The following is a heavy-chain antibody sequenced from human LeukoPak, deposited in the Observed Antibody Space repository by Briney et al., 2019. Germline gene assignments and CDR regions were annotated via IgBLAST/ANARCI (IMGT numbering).Heavy chain of an antibody. V-gene: IGHV1-8*03. CDR1: GYTFTSYG. D-gene: IGHD5-24*01. Sequence: ASVKVSCKASGYTFTSYGINWVRQATGQGLEWMGWMDPNSGNTGYAQKFQGRVTITADESTSTAYMELSSLRSEDTAVYYCAAVVEMATKPNAFDIWGQGTMVTVSS. CDR2: MDPNSGNT. J-gene: IGHJ3*02. CDR3: AAVVEMATKPNAFDI.